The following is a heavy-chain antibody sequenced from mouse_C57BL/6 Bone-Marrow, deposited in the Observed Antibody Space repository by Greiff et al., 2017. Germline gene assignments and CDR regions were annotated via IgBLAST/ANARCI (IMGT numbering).Heavy chain of an antibody. CDR3: ARCYYGSPWYFDV. CDR1: GYTFTSYW. J-gene: IGHJ1*03. V-gene: IGHV1-50*01. D-gene: IGHD1-1*01. Sequence: QVQLQQPGAELVKPGASVKLSCKASGYTFTSYWMQWVKQRPGRGLEWIGEIDPSDSYTNYNQKFKGKATLTVDTSSSTAYMQLSSLTSEDSAVYYCARCYYGSPWYFDVWGTGTTGTVSS. CDR2: IDPSDSYT.